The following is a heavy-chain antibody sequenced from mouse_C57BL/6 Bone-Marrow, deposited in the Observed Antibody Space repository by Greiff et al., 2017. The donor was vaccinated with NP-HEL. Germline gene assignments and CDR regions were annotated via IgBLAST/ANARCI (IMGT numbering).Heavy chain of an antibody. CDR3: ARRSFAY. V-gene: IGHV5-17*01. CDR1: GFTFSDSG. Sequence: EVKLMESGGGLVKPGGSLKLSCAASGFTFSDSGMHWVRQAPEKGLEWVAYISSGSSTIYYADTVKGRFTISRDNAKNTLFLQMTSLRSEDTAMYYCARRSFAYWGQGTLVTVSA. J-gene: IGHJ3*01. CDR2: ISSGSSTI.